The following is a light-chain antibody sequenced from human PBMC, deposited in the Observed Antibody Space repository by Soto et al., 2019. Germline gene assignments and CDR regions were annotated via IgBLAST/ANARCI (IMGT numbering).Light chain of an antibody. Sequence: QSALTQPPSVSGSPGQSVTISCTGTSSDIGAYNYVSWYQHHPGKGPKLIIYYVTKRPSGVPDRFSGSKSGNTASLTISGLQAEDEADYYCSSYAGTSHWIFGGGTKLTVL. CDR2: YVT. CDR3: SSYAGTSHWI. V-gene: IGLV2-11*01. CDR1: SSDIGAYNY. J-gene: IGLJ3*02.